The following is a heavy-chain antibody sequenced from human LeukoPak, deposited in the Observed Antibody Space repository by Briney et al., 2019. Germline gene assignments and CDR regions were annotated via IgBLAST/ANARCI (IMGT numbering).Heavy chain of an antibody. J-gene: IGHJ4*02. Sequence: SETLSLTCTVSGGSISSGSYYWSWIRQPAGKGLEWIGRIYTSGSTNYNPSLKSRVTISEDTSKNQFSLKLSSVTAADTAVYYCAREHGDYPDYWGQGTLVTVSS. CDR3: AREHGDYPDY. CDR2: IYTSGST. V-gene: IGHV4-61*02. CDR1: GGSISSGSYY. D-gene: IGHD4-17*01.